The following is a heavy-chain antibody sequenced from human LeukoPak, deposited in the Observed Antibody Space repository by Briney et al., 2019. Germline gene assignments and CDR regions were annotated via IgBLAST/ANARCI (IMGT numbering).Heavy chain of an antibody. V-gene: IGHV3-30-3*01. D-gene: IGHD4-11*01. CDR1: GFTFSSYA. J-gene: IGHJ4*02. CDR3: ARDSDYSNYNLDY. Sequence: GRSLRLSFAASGFTFSSYAMHWVRQAPGKGLEWVAVISYDGSNKYYADSVKGRFTISRDNSKNTLYLQMNSLRAEDTAVYYCARDSDYSNYNLDYWGQGTLVTVSS. CDR2: ISYDGSNK.